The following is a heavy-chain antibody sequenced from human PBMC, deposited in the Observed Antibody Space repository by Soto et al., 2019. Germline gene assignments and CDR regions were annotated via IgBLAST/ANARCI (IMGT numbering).Heavy chain of an antibody. D-gene: IGHD3-3*01. CDR2: INAGNGNT. CDR1: GYTFTSYA. V-gene: IGHV1-3*01. J-gene: IGHJ4*02. Sequence: ASVKVSCKASGYTFTSYAMHWVRQAPGQRLEWMGWINAGNGNTKYSQKFQGRVTITRDTSASTAYMELSSLRSEDTAVYYCARGSTYYDFWSGSPRAPFDYWGQGTLVTVSS. CDR3: ARGSTYYDFWSGSPRAPFDY.